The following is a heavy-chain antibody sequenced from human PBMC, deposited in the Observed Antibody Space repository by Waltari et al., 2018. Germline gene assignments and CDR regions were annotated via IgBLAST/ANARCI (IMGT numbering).Heavy chain of an antibody. D-gene: IGHD2-8*02. CDR1: GFSFSNYA. Sequence: EVQLLESGGGLVQPGGSLRLSCAASGFSFSNYAMSWVRQAPGKGLEYVSAISVSGGNTYYSDAVKGRFTVSRDNSKNTLFLQMNSHRAEDTATYYCASQVDFALVPVERHFDSWGQGTLVTVSP. J-gene: IGHJ4*02. CDR3: ASQVDFALVPVERHFDS. CDR2: ISVSGGNT. V-gene: IGHV3-23*01.